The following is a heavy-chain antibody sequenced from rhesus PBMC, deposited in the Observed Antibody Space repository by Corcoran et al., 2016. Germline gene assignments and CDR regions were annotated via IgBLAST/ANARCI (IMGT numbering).Heavy chain of an antibody. J-gene: IGHJ6*01. V-gene: IGHV4-93*02. CDR1: GDSIGSSNW. CDR2: LHGSAGTT. D-gene: IGHD4-4*01. Sequence: QVQLQESGPAVVKPSETLSLTCAVSGDSIGSSNWWIWNRQSPGKGLEWVGSLHGSAGTTDYSPSLGSRVTISIDTSKNHFSLKMRSVTAADTAFYFCAKRVYGSLYGVDSWGQGVVVTVSS. CDR3: AKRVYGSLYGVDS.